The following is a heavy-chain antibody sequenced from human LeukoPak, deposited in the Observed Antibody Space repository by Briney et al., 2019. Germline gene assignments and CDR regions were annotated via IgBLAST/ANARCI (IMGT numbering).Heavy chain of an antibody. J-gene: IGHJ4*02. CDR2: LYSGGST. Sequence: PGGSLRLSCAASGFTVSSNYMSWVRQAPGKGLEWVSVLYSGGSTYYADSVKGRFTISRDNSKNTLYLQMNSLGAEDTALYYCAREGSGYYYFDYWGQGTLVTVSS. CDR3: AREGSGYYYFDY. V-gene: IGHV3-53*01. CDR1: GFTVSSNY. D-gene: IGHD3-22*01.